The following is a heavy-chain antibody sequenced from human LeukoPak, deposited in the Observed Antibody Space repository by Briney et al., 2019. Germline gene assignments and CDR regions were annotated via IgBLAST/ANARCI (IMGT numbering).Heavy chain of an antibody. Sequence: ASVKVSCKTSGYTFTIHHIQWVRQAPGQGLEWMGWINTNSGGTIYSQKFQGRVTMTRDTSISTAYMELSRLRSDDTAVYYCARDSNSSSWYHYYYCYGMDVWGQGTTVTVSS. CDR2: INTNSGGT. CDR3: ARDSNSSSWYHYYYCYGMDV. D-gene: IGHD6-13*01. J-gene: IGHJ6*02. CDR1: GYTFTIHH. V-gene: IGHV1-2*02.